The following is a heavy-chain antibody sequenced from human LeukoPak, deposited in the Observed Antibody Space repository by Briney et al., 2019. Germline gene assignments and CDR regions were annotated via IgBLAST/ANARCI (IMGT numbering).Heavy chain of an antibody. V-gene: IGHV4-59*08. CDR2: IYYSGST. D-gene: IGHD1-26*01. Sequence: SETLSLTCTVSGGPISSYYWSWIRQPPGKGLEWIGYIYYSGSTNYNPSLKSRVTISVDTSKNQFSLKLSSVTAADTAVYYCARYSGSYSNWFDPWGQGTLVTVSS. CDR1: GGPISSYY. CDR3: ARYSGSYSNWFDP. J-gene: IGHJ5*02.